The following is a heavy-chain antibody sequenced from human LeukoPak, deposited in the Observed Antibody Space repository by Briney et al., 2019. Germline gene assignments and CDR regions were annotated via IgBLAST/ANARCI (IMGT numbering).Heavy chain of an antibody. V-gene: IGHV1-18*01. J-gene: IGHJ6*02. Sequence: ASVKVSCKASGYTFTSYGISWVRQAPGQGLEWMGWISAYNGNTNYAQKLQGRVTMTTDTSTSTAYMELRSLRSDDTAVYCCARVWRYNWNDLGYYYGMDVWGQGTTVTVSS. CDR1: GYTFTSYG. D-gene: IGHD1-1*01. CDR2: ISAYNGNT. CDR3: ARVWRYNWNDLGYYYGMDV.